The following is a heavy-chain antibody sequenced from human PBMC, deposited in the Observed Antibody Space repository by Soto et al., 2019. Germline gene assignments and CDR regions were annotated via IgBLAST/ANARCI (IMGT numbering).Heavy chain of an antibody. V-gene: IGHV1-8*01. CDR3: ARTYTSSWYSGSFDS. D-gene: IGHD6-13*01. J-gene: IGHJ4*02. Sequence: QVQLVQSGPEVKKPGASVKVSCKASGYSFTSFEINWVRQVPGQGLQWMAWMSPDNGGSGYAQKFRGRVTMTRNTYISTAYLELSSLTSDDRAIYDSARTYTSSWYSGSFDSWGQGTLVTVSS. CDR1: GYSFTSFE. CDR2: MSPDNGGS.